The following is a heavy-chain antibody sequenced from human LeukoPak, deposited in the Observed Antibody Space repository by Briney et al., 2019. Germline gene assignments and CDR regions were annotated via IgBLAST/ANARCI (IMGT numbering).Heavy chain of an antibody. J-gene: IGHJ3*02. CDR1: GGTFSSYA. CDR2: IIPILGIA. V-gene: IGHV1-69*04. D-gene: IGHD2-21*02. CDR3: ASDGGIVVVTAIGWNAFDI. Sequence: GASVKVSCKASGGTFSSYAISWVRQAPGQGLEWMGRIIPILGIANYAQKFQGRVTITADKSTSTAYMELSSLRSEDTAVYYCASDGGIVVVTAIGWNAFDIWGQGTMVTVSS.